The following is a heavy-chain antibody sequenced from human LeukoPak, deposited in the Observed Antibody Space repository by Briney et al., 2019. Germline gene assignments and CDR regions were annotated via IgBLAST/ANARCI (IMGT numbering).Heavy chain of an antibody. J-gene: IGHJ5*02. Sequence: GGSLRLSCAASGFTFSRAWMSWVRQAPGKGLEWVANIKQDGSEKYYVDSVKGRFTISRDNAKNSLYLQMNSLRAEDTAVYYCARRAGYCSSTSCSSHNWFDPWGQGTLVTVSS. CDR2: IKQDGSEK. CDR3: ARRAGYCSSTSCSSHNWFDP. CDR1: GFTFSRAW. D-gene: IGHD2-2*01. V-gene: IGHV3-7*03.